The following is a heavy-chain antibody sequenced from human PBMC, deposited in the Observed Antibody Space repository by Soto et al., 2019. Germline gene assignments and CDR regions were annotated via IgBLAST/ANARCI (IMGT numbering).Heavy chain of an antibody. CDR2: ISGSGGST. CDR3: AKDRSYCSSTSCFDAFDI. CDR1: GFTFSSYA. J-gene: IGHJ3*02. Sequence: PGGSLRLSCAASGFTFSSYAMSWVRQAPGKGLEWVPAISGSGGSTYYADSVKGRFTISRENSKNTLYLQMNSLRAEDTAVYYCAKDRSYCSSTSCFDAFDIWGQGTMVTVSS. D-gene: IGHD2-2*01. V-gene: IGHV3-23*01.